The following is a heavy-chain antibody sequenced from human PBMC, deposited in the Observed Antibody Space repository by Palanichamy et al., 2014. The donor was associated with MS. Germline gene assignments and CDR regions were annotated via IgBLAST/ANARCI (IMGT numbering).Heavy chain of an antibody. V-gene: IGHV1-69*01. D-gene: IGHD1-1*01. Sequence: QAPGQGLEWMGGIIPIFGTANYAQKFQGRVTITADESTSTAYMELSSLRSEDTAVYYCARGLAELDPRAGMDVWGQGTTVTVSS. J-gene: IGHJ6*02. CDR2: IIPIFGTA. CDR3: ARGLAELDPRAGMDV.